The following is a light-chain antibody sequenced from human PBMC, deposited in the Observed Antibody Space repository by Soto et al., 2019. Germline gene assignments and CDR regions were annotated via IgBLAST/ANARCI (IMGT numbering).Light chain of an antibody. V-gene: IGLV2-14*01. CDR3: ASLTTTSFV. J-gene: IGLJ1*01. CDR1: SSDVGAYTF. Sequence: QSVLTQPASVSWSPGQSITISCTGTSSDVGAYTFVSWYQHHPDKAPKLMISEVSNRPSGVSDRFSGSKSGNTASLTISGLQAEDEADYYCASLTTTSFVFGTGTKVTVL. CDR2: EVS.